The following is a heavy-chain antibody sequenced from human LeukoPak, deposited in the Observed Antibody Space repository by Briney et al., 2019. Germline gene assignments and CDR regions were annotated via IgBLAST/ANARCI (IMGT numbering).Heavy chain of an antibody. CDR1: GGTFSSYA. J-gene: IGHJ6*02. V-gene: IGHV1-69*13. Sequence: GASVTVSCTASGGTFSSYAISWVRQAPGQGLEWMGGIIPIFGTANYAQKFQGRVTITADESTSTAYMELSSLRSEDTAVYYCARAVITMVRGVIRLVGYGPNYYYGMDVWGQGTTVTVSS. CDR3: ARAVITMVRGVIRLVGYGPNYYYGMDV. D-gene: IGHD3-10*01. CDR2: IIPIFGTA.